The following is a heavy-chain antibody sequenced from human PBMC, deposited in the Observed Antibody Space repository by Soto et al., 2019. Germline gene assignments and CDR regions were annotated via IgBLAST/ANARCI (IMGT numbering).Heavy chain of an antibody. Sequence: QVQLVQSGAEVKKGGSSVKVSCKASGGTFSTYGIGWVRQAPGQGLEWMGGIIPMFGSAKYAQKFQGRVTITADESTNTLYMELRSLRSEDTAVYYCARGTFYYDSSGYRHFDYWGQGTLVTVSS. D-gene: IGHD3-22*01. CDR3: ARGTFYYDSSGYRHFDY. J-gene: IGHJ4*02. V-gene: IGHV1-69*01. CDR1: GGTFSTYG. CDR2: IIPMFGSA.